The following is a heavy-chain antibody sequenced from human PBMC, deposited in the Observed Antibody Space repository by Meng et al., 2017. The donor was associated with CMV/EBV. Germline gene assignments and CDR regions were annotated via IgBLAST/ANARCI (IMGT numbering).Heavy chain of an antibody. Sequence: CAASGFTFSSYAMSGVRQAPGEGLEWVSAISGSGGSTYYADSVKGRFTISRDNSKNTLYLQMNSLRAEDTAVYYCATTAGSGSYIFDYWGQGTLVTVSS. V-gene: IGHV3-23*01. D-gene: IGHD3-10*01. CDR1: GFTFSSYA. CDR3: ATTAGSGSYIFDY. CDR2: ISGSGGST. J-gene: IGHJ4*02.